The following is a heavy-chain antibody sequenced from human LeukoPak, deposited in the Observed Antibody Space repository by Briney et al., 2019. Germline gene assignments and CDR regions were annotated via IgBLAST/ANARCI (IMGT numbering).Heavy chain of an antibody. CDR2: IDKKDNLYAT. CDR3: TRDRGTYNWFDP. D-gene: IGHD2-15*01. J-gene: IGHJ5*02. V-gene: IGHV3-73*01. Sequence: GGSLRLSCATSGFTFSGSAVHWVRQSSGKGLEWVGHIDKKDNLYATAYAESVKGRFTISRDDSKDTAFLHMDSLKTEDTALYYCTRDRGTYNWFDPWGQGTLVTVSS. CDR1: GFTFSGSA.